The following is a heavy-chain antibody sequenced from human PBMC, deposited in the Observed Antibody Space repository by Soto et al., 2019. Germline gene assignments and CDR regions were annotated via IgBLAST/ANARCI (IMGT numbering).Heavy chain of an antibody. J-gene: IGHJ3*02. CDR1: GDRVFSSTAA. CDR2: TYYRSKWYN. Sequence: QTLSLTCAISGDRVFSSTAAWNWIRQSPSRGLEWLGRTYYRSKWYNDYAVSVKSRITINPDTSKHQFSLQLNSVTPDDTAVYYCARDRSGSGWFKAFDICGQGTMVTVSS. D-gene: IGHD6-19*01. CDR3: ARDRSGSGWFKAFDI. V-gene: IGHV6-1*01.